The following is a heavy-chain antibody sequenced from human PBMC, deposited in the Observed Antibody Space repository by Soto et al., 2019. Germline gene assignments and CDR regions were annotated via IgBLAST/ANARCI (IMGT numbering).Heavy chain of an antibody. CDR3: ARDPNYGLYFDY. J-gene: IGHJ4*02. V-gene: IGHV4-30-4*01. D-gene: IGHD1-7*01. CDR1: GGSISSGDYY. Sequence: QVQLQESGPGLVKPSQTLSLTCTVSGGSISSGDYYWSWIRQPPGKGLEWIGYIYYSGSTYYNPSLKSRVTISVDTSKNQSSLKLSSVTAADTAVYYGARDPNYGLYFDYWGQGTLVTVSS. CDR2: IYYSGST.